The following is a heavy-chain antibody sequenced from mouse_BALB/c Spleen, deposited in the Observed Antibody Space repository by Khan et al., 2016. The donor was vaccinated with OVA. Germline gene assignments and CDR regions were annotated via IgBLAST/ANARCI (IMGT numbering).Heavy chain of an antibody. J-gene: IGHJ4*01. V-gene: IGHV1-9*01. D-gene: IGHD2-13*01. Sequence: QVQLQQSGAELVKPGASVKISCKATGYTFSNFWIEWVKQRPGHGLEWIGEILPGSGNTNYNEKFKGKATFTADTSSNTAYMQLSSLTSEDSAVYYCARSRDYGYAMDYWGQGTSVTVSA. CDR2: ILPGSGNT. CDR3: ARSRDYGYAMDY. CDR1: GYTFSNFW.